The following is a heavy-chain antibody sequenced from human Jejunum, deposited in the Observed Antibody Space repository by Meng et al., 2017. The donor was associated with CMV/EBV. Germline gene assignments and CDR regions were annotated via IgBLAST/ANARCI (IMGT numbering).Heavy chain of an antibody. Sequence: SGFTLSSYEMNWVRQAPGKGLEWVSYVHKGGITTHYADSVKGRFTISRDNAKNLLYLQMNSLRAEDTAVYYCATVAIGPSNQLDYWGQGTLVTVSS. J-gene: IGHJ4*02. CDR1: GFTLSSYE. CDR3: ATVAIGPSNQLDY. CDR2: VHKGGITT. D-gene: IGHD2-15*01. V-gene: IGHV3-48*03.